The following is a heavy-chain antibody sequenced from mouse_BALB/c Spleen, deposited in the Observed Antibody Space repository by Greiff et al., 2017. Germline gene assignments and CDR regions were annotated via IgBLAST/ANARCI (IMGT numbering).Heavy chain of an antibody. CDR2: IDPANGNT. V-gene: IGHV14-3*02. J-gene: IGHJ2*01. Sequence: EVKLMESGAELVKPGASVKLSCTASGFNIKDTYMHWVKQRPEQGLEWIGRIDPANGNTKYDPKFQGKATITADTSSNTAYLQLSSLTSEDTAVYYCARFTTATKYYFDYWGQGTTLTVSS. D-gene: IGHD1-2*01. CDR3: ARFTTATKYYFDY. CDR1: GFNIKDTY.